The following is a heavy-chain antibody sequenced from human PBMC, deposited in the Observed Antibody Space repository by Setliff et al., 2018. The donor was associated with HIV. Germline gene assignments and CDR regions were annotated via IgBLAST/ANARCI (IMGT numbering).Heavy chain of an antibody. J-gene: IGHJ6*03. Sequence: ASVKVSCKTSGYSFTNYGINWVRQAPGQGLEWMGWNSVYAREFQGRVTMTIDTPTSTAYMELRSLRSDDTAVYYWARSPPTVVVDSRSSTDYRYYMDVWGEGTTVTVSS. V-gene: IGHV1-18*01. CDR2: NSV. CDR1: GYSFTNYG. CDR3: ARSPPTVVVDSRSSTDYRYYMDV. D-gene: IGHD2-21*01.